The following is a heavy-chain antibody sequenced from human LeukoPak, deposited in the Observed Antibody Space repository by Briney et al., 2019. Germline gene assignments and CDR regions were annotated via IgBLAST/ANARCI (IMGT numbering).Heavy chain of an antibody. D-gene: IGHD1-26*01. V-gene: IGHV3-30*03. CDR1: EFTFSNSW. CDR3: ARGVLRWELYYYYMDV. CDR2: ISYDGSNK. Sequence: GGSLRLSCAASEFTFSNSWMTWVRQAPGKGLEWVADISYDGSNKYYADSVKGRFTISRDNSKNTLYLQMNSLRAEDTAVYYCARGVLRWELYYYYMDVWGKGTTVTVS. J-gene: IGHJ6*03.